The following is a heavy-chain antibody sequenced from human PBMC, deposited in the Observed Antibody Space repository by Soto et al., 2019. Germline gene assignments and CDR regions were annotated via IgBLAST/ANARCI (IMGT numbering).Heavy chain of an antibody. CDR3: AKGVWQWLPLPPNFDY. CDR1: GFTFSSYG. CDR2: ISYDGSNK. Sequence: GGSLRLSCAASGFTFSSYGMHWVRQAPGKGLEWVAVISYDGSNKYYADSVKGRFTISRDNSKNTLYLQMNSLRAEDTAVYYCAKGVWQWLPLPPNFDYWGQGTLVTVSS. D-gene: IGHD6-19*01. V-gene: IGHV3-30*18. J-gene: IGHJ4*02.